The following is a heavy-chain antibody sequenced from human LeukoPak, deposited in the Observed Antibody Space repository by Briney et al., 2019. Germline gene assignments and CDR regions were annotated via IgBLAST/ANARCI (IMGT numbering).Heavy chain of an antibody. CDR2: IYSGGST. V-gene: IGHV3-53*01. J-gene: IGHJ3*02. CDR3: ARDTAMDAFDI. Sequence: PGGSLRLSCAASGFTVSSNYMSWVRQVPGKGLEWVSVIYSGGSTYYADSVKGRFTISRDNSKNTLYLQMNSLRAEDTAVYYCARDTAMDAFDIWGQGTMVTVSS. D-gene: IGHD5-18*01. CDR1: GFTVSSNY.